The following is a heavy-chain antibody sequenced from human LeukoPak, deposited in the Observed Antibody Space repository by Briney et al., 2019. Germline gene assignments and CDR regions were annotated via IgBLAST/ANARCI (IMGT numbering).Heavy chain of an antibody. J-gene: IGHJ4*02. CDR3: ARGPHTGVNYYDSSGYYY. CDR2: VYYSGST. D-gene: IGHD3-22*01. V-gene: IGHV4-59*12. Sequence: SDTLSLTCTLSGGSIGSYYWSWIRHPPGEGLECIRYVYYSGSTNYNPFLKSRVTISVDTSKNQFSLKLSSVTAADTAVYYCARGPHTGVNYYDSSGYYYWGQGTLVTVSS. CDR1: GGSIGSYY.